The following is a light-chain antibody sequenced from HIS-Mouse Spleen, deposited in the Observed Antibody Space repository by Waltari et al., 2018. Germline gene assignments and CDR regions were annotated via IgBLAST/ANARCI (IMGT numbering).Light chain of an antibody. V-gene: IGLV1-44*01. CDR1: SSNIGSNT. Sequence: QSVLTQPPSASGTPGQRVTISCSGSSSNIGSNTVNWYQQLPGTAPKLLIYSNNPPPSGVPDRFSGSKSGTSASLAISRLQSEDEADYYCAAWDDSLNGVVFGGGTKLTVL. J-gene: IGLJ2*01. CDR2: SNN. CDR3: AAWDDSLNGVV.